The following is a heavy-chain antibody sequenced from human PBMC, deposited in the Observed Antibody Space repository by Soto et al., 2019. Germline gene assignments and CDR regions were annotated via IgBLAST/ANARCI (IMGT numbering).Heavy chain of an antibody. CDR2: IYYSGST. Sequence: SETLSLTCTVSGGSISSGGYYWSWIRQHPGKGLEWIGYIYYSGSTYYNPSLKSRVTISVDTSKNQFSLKLSSVTAADTAVYYCARWSCSSTSCYDASDIWGQGTMVTVSS. D-gene: IGHD2-2*01. J-gene: IGHJ3*02. V-gene: IGHV4-31*03. CDR3: ARWSCSSTSCYDASDI. CDR1: GGSISSGGYY.